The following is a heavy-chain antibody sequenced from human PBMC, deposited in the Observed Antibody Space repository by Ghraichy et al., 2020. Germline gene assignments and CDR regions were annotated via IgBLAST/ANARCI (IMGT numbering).Heavy chain of an antibody. CDR1: GFTLNNYW. CDR2: INSDESLR. J-gene: IGHJ4*02. D-gene: IGHD6-13*01. V-gene: IGHV3-74*01. CDR3: AIEPRHQFSSSWYQAYFAL. Sequence: GGSLRLSCAASGFTLNNYWMHWVRLLPGKGLEWVARINSDESLRNYADSVKRRFTISRDNAKNTMYLQMNSLRVQDTAMYHCAIEPRHQFSSSWYQAYFALWVQGTLVTVSS.